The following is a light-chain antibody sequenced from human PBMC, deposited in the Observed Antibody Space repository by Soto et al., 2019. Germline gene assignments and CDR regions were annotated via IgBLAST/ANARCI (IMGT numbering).Light chain of an antibody. V-gene: IGLV2-14*01. J-gene: IGLJ1*01. CDR2: DVS. Sequence: QSALTQPASVSGSPGQSITISCTGTSTDIGRYNYVPWYQQHPGKAPKLMIYDVSNRPSGVSNRFSGSKSGNTASLTISGLQAEDEADYYCSSYTSSSTYVFGTGTKLTVL. CDR1: STDIGRYNY. CDR3: SSYTSSSTYV.